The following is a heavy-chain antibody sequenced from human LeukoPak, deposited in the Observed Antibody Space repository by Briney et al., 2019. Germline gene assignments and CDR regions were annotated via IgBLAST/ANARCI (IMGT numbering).Heavy chain of an antibody. J-gene: IGHJ3*02. D-gene: IGHD6-25*01. Sequence: SETLSLTCTVSGGSISSYYWSWIRQPPGKGLEWIGYMYNCGRTNYNPALERRVTITADKSKNEVSLKLTSVEAPDTAVFYCARHVVAARDAFDIWGQGTMVTVS. V-gene: IGHV4-59*08. CDR1: GGSISSYY. CDR3: ARHVVAARDAFDI. CDR2: MYNCGRT.